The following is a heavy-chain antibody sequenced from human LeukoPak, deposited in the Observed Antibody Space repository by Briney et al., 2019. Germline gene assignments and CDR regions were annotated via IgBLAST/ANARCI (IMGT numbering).Heavy chain of an antibody. CDR1: GFTFSSYA. V-gene: IGHV3-30*04. Sequence: GRSLRLSCAASGFTFSSYAMHWVRQAPGKGLEWVAVISYDGSNKYYADSVKGRFTISRDNSKNTLYLQMNSLRAEDTAVYYCAKDTNGYSSSPSLGYWGQGTLVTVSS. CDR3: AKDTNGYSSSPSLGY. CDR2: ISYDGSNK. J-gene: IGHJ4*02. D-gene: IGHD6-6*01.